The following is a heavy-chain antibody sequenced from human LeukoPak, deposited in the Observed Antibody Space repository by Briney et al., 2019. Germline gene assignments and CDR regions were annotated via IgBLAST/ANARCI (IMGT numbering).Heavy chain of an antibody. CDR3: ARVRRYLGGIVVVPASPGWFDP. CDR1: GVSFSGYY. J-gene: IGHJ5*02. V-gene: IGHV4-34*01. Sequence: KPSETLSLTCAVYGVSFSGYYWSWIRQPPGKGLEWIGEINHSGSTNYNPSLKSRVTISVDTSKNQFSLKLSSVTAADTAVYYCARVRRYLGGIVVVPASPGWFDPWGQGTLVTVSS. D-gene: IGHD2-2*01. CDR2: INHSGST.